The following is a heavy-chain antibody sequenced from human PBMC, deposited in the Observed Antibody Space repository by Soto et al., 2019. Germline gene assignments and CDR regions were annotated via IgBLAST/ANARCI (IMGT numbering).Heavy chain of an antibody. J-gene: IGHJ2*01. CDR1: GVTFSSYW. CDR2: INSDGSST. V-gene: IGHV3-74*01. D-gene: IGHD1-26*01. CDR3: ARGGSLNWYFDL. Sequence: EVQLVESGGGLVQPGGSLRLSCAASGVTFSSYWMHWVRQAPGNGLVWVSRINSDGSSTSYADSVKGRFTISRDNAKNTLYLQMNSLRVEDTAVYYCARGGSLNWYFDLLGRGTLVTVSS.